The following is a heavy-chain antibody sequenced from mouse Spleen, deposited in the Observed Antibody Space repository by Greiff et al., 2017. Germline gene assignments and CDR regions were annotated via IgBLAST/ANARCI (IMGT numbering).Heavy chain of an antibody. D-gene: IGHD3-2*01. CDR1: GYSFNGYY. J-gene: IGHJ2*01. CDR2: INPSTGGT. Sequence: VQLKESGPELVKPGASVKISCKASGYSFNGYYMNWVKHSPEKSLEWIGEINPSTGGTTYNQKFKAKATLTVYKSSSTAYMQLKSLTSEDSAVYYCARGDSSGYRGYFDYWGQGTTLTVSS. CDR3: ARGDSSGYRGYFDY. V-gene: IGHV1-42*01.